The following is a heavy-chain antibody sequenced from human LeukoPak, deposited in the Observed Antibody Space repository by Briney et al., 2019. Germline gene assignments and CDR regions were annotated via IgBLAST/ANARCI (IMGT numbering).Heavy chain of an antibody. Sequence: EAGGSPRLSCAASGFTVSSNYMSWVRQAPGKGLEWVSVIYSGGSTYYADSVKGRFTISRDNSKNTLYLQMNSLRAEDTAVYYCARDPTAAGADYWGQGTLVTVSS. J-gene: IGHJ4*02. D-gene: IGHD6-13*01. CDR1: GFTVSSNY. V-gene: IGHV3-53*01. CDR3: ARDPTAAGADY. CDR2: IYSGGST.